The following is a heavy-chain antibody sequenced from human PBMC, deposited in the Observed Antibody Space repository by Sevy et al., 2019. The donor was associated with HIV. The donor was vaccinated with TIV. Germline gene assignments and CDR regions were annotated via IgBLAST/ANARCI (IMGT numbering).Heavy chain of an antibody. J-gene: IGHJ4*02. D-gene: IGHD3-10*01. CDR3: AREHWPGTDFDY. Sequence: GGSLRLSCAASGFSFSDSFMHWVRQAPGKGLEWVALISSDGSNKYYADSVRGLFTISRDNSKNTLYLQMNSLRVEDTAVYYCAREHWPGTDFDYWGQGTLVTVSS. CDR1: GFSFSDSF. V-gene: IGHV3-30-3*01. CDR2: ISSDGSNK.